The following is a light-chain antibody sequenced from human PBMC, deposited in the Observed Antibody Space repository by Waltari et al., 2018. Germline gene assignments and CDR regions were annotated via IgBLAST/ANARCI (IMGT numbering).Light chain of an antibody. CDR2: DVS. J-gene: IGLJ1*01. CDR1: SSDVAGYDY. CDR3: TSFTSSRTYV. Sequence: SALTQPVSVSGSPGQSIAISCTGTSSDVAGYDYVFWYQQHPGNVPKLMIYDVSARPSGVSNRFSGSKSGNTASLTISGLQAEDEADYYCTSFTSSRTYVFGTGTKVTVL. V-gene: IGLV2-14*03.